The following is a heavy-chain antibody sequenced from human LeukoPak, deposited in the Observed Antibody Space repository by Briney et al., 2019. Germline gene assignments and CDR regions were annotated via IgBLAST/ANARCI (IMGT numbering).Heavy chain of an antibody. CDR1: GYTFRDHY. CDR2: INPRTGAT. Sequence: ASVKVSCKTSGYTFRDHYIYWVRQTPKQGLEWMGFINPRTGATYYAENFQGRVTLTRDTSISTAYLELRSDDTAVYYCARVATKFQMLYPDFWGQGSLVTVSS. V-gene: IGHV1-2*02. J-gene: IGHJ4*02. CDR3: ARVATKFQMLYPDF. D-gene: IGHD3-16*02.